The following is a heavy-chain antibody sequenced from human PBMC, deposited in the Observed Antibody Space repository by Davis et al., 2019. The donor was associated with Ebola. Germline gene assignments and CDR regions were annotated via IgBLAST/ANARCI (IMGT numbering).Heavy chain of an antibody. CDR1: GHGFTFSAYG. Sequence: GESLKIPCSASGHGFTFSAYGMHWVRQAPGKGLQWVAIISYDGSSISYADSVKGRFTISRDNSKNALFVQMNSLRVEDTAVYYCARGVSSVLGSFDTFDIWGQGTLVIVSS. CDR2: ISYDGSSI. CDR3: ARGVSSVLGSFDTFDI. V-gene: IGHV3-30*19. D-gene: IGHD3-9*01. J-gene: IGHJ3*02.